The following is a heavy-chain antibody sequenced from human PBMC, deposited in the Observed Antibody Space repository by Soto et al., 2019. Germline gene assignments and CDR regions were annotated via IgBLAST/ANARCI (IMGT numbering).Heavy chain of an antibody. CDR2: IYYSGST. D-gene: IGHD6-19*01. V-gene: IGHV4-59*01. CDR3: ARQQWLVLNAFDI. Sequence: SETLSLTCSVCGGSFSGYYWCWIRQPPGKGLEWIGYIYYSGSTNYNPSLKSRVTISVDTSKNQFSLKLSSVTAADTAVYYCARQQWLVLNAFDIWGQGTMVT. J-gene: IGHJ3*02. CDR1: GGSFSGYY.